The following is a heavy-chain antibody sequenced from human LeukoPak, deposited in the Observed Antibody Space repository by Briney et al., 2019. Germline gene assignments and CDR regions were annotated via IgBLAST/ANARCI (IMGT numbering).Heavy chain of an antibody. CDR1: GFTFSSYA. CDR2: IKQDGSEK. D-gene: IGHD2-2*01. CDR3: ARVTCSSTSCPYYYYGMDV. V-gene: IGHV3-7*01. Sequence: PGGSLRLSCAASGFTFSSYAMSWVRQAPGKGLEWVANIKQDGSEKYYVDSVKGRFTISRDNAKNSLYLQMNSLRAEDTAVYYCARVTCSSTSCPYYYYGMDVWGQGTTVTVSS. J-gene: IGHJ6*02.